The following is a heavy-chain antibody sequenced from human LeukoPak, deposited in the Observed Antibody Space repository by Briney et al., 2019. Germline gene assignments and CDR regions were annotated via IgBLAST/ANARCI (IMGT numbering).Heavy chain of an antibody. Sequence: GGSLRLSCTASRFTFGDYAMSWVRQAPGKGLEWVGFIRSNTYGGTTEYAAPVKGRFTISRDDSKSIAYLQMNSLKTEDTAVYYCARARITLVRGVIQNAAFGYWGQGTLVTVSS. D-gene: IGHD3-10*01. J-gene: IGHJ4*02. CDR2: IRSNTYGGTT. CDR3: ARARITLVRGVIQNAAFGY. CDR1: RFTFGDYA. V-gene: IGHV3-49*04.